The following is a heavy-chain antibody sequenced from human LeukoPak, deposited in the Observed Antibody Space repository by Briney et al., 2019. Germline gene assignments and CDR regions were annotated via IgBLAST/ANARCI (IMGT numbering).Heavy chain of an antibody. J-gene: IGHJ6*03. CDR1: GGFISSGSYY. CDR2: IYTSGST. V-gene: IGHV4-61*02. Sequence: SETLSLTSTVSGGFISSGSYYWSWIRQPAGKGLEWIGRIYTSGSTNYNPSLKSRVTISVDTSKNQFSLKLSSVTAADTVVYYCARVIAAAGPWDYYYMDVWGKGTTVTVSS. D-gene: IGHD6-13*01. CDR3: ARVIAAAGPWDYYYMDV.